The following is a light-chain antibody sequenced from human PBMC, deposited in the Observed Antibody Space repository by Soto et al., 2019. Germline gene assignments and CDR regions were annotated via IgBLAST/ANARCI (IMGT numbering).Light chain of an antibody. CDR1: SSDVGSYNL. V-gene: IGLV2-23*02. CDR3: CSYAGSSTSPYV. Sequence: QSVLTQPASGSGSPGQSITISCTGTSSDVGSYNLVSWYQQHPGKAPKLMIYEVSKRPSGVSNRFSGSKSGNTASLTISGLQAEDEADYYCCSYAGSSTSPYVFGTGTKVTVL. J-gene: IGLJ1*01. CDR2: EVS.